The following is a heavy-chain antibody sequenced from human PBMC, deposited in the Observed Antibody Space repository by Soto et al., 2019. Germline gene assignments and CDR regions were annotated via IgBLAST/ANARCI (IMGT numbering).Heavy chain of an antibody. V-gene: IGHV1-69*01. J-gene: IGHJ4*02. CDR2: IIPIFGRT. CDR1: GGSFSTSS. CDR3: ARDVVRSIGGDS. D-gene: IGHD3-16*01. Sequence: QVQLVQSGTEVKEPGSSVKVSCKASGGSFSTSSFVWVRQGPGQGLEWMGGIIPIFGRTNLAQKFQGRVTFSADESPRTTYMELRSLTSEDTAIYYCARDVVRSIGGDSWGQGTLVTVSS.